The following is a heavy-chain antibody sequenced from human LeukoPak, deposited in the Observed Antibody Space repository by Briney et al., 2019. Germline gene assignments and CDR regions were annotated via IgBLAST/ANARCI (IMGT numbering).Heavy chain of an antibody. CDR2: ISGSGGST. J-gene: IGHJ4*02. V-gene: IGHV3-23*01. D-gene: IGHD6-6*01. CDR3: AKDGSSSSSGYYFDY. Sequence: HPGGSLRLSCAASGFTLSSYAMSWVRQARGKGLEWVSAISGSGGSTYYADSVKGRFTISRDNSKNTLYLQMNSLRAEDTAVYYCAKDGSSSSSGYYFDYWGQGTLVTVSS. CDR1: GFTLSSYA.